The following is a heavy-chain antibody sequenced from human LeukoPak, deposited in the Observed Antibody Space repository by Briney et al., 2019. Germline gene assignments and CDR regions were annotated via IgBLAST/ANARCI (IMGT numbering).Heavy chain of an antibody. V-gene: IGHV5-51*01. Sequence: GESLKISCQGSGYSFTTYWIGWVRQMPGKGLEWMGIIYPGDSDTRYSPSFQGQVTISADKSLSTAYLQWNSLKASDTAMYYCARRDGYGAYDIWGQGTMVTVSS. CDR3: ARRDGYGAYDI. J-gene: IGHJ3*02. CDR2: IYPGDSDT. CDR1: GYSFTTYW. D-gene: IGHD5-24*01.